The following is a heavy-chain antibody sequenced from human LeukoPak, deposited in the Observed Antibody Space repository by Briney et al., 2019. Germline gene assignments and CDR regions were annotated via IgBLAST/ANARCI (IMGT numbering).Heavy chain of an antibody. CDR3: ASTDSSGYYKERFDY. CDR1: GGTFSSYA. V-gene: IGHV1-69*04. J-gene: IGHJ4*02. D-gene: IGHD3-22*01. Sequence: SVKVSCKASGGTFSSYAISWVRQAPGQGLEWMGRIIPIFGIASYAQKFQGRVTITADKSTSTAYMELSSLRSEDTAVYYCASTDSSGYYKERFDYWGQGTLVAVSS. CDR2: IIPIFGIA.